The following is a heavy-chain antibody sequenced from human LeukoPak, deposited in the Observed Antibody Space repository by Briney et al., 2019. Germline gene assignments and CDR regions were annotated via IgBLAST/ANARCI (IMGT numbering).Heavy chain of an antibody. V-gene: IGHV3-30*03. CDR2: ISYDGSDK. Sequence: PGGSLRLSCVVSGFTFSNYGMHWVRQAPGKGLEWVAVISYDGSDKYYADSVKGRFTISRDNSKNTLYLQMNSLRAEDTAVYYCASGKYHCSGSYYQVIDYWGQGTLVTVSS. CDR1: GFTFSNYG. J-gene: IGHJ4*02. D-gene: IGHD3-10*01. CDR3: ASGKYHCSGSYYQVIDY.